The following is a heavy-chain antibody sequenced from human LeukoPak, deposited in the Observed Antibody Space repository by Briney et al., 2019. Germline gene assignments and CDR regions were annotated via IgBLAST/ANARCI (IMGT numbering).Heavy chain of an antibody. V-gene: IGHV1-2*02. D-gene: IGHD3-22*01. J-gene: IGHJ6*03. CDR2: INPNSGGT. Sequence: ASVKVSCKASGYTFTVYYMHWLRQAPGQGLEWMGWINPNSGGTNYAQKFQGRVTMTRDTSISTAYMELSRLRSDDTAVYYCARAGFYYDSSGYYYYYYMDVWGKGTTVTVSS. CDR1: GYTFTVYY. CDR3: ARAGFYYDSSGYYYYYYMDV.